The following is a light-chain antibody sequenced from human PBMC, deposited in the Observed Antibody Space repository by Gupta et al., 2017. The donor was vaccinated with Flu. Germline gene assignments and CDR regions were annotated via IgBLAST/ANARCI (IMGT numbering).Light chain of an antibody. J-gene: IGKJ4*01. CDR3: QQYNNYPLT. CDR2: KAS. Sequence: PSTVSASVGDTVTITCRASQSISAWLAWYQKKPDKAPKLLIYKASNLESGVTSRFSGSGSGTEFSLTISSLQPDDFAVYYCQQYNNYPLTFGGGTEVEIK. CDR1: QSISAW. V-gene: IGKV1-5*03.